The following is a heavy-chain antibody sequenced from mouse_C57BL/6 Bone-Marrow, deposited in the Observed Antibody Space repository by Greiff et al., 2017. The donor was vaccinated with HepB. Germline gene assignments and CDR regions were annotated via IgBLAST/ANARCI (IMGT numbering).Heavy chain of an antibody. CDR2: INPNNGGT. J-gene: IGHJ2*01. CDR3: ASDYYGSSYGYFDY. CDR1: GYTFTDYY. Sequence: VQLQQSGPELVKPGASVKISCKASGYTFTDYYMNWVKQSHGKSLEWIGDINPNNGGTSYNQKFKGKATLTVDKSSSTAYMELRSLTSEDSAVYYCASDYYGSSYGYFDYWGQGTTLTVSS. D-gene: IGHD1-1*01. V-gene: IGHV1-26*01.